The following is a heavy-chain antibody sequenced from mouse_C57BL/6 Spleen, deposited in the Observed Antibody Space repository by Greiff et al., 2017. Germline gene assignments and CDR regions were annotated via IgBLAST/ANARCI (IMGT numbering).Heavy chain of an antibody. D-gene: IGHD2-1*01. CDR1: GFTFSDYG. V-gene: IGHV5-17*01. CDR2: ISGGSSTT. J-gene: IGHJ4*01. Sequence: EVQRVESGGGLVKPGGSLKLSCAASGFTFSDYGMHWVRQAPEKGLEWVAYISGGSSTTNYADTVKGRFTISRDNAKNTLFLQMISLRSEDTAMYYCARPDGNHGGDYWGQGTSVTVSS. CDR3: ARPDGNHGGDY.